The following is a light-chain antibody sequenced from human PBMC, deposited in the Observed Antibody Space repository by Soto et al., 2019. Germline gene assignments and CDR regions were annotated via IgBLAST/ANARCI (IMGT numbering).Light chain of an antibody. J-gene: IGKJ1*01. CDR3: QQYNSYQRT. CDR2: GAS. V-gene: IGKV1-5*01. Sequence: DIEMTQSPSILSESVGDRVTITCRASQSISGSLAWYQQKAGKAPKPLIYGASSLESGVPSRFSGSGYGTEFTLTISSLQPDDFATYYCQQYNSYQRTFGQGSKVDIK. CDR1: QSISGS.